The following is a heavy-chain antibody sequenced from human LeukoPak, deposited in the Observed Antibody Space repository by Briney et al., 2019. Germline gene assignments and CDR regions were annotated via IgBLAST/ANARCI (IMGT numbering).Heavy chain of an antibody. V-gene: IGHV4-4*07. CDR3: ARDQYYYGSGSYSTMGAFDI. Sequence: PSETLSLTCTVSGGSISSYYWSWIRQPAGKGLEWIGRIYTSGSTNYNPSLKSRVTMSVDTSKNQFSLKLSSVTAADTAAYYCARDQYYYGSGSYSTMGAFDIWGQGTMVTVSS. D-gene: IGHD3-10*01. CDR2: IYTSGST. CDR1: GGSISSYY. J-gene: IGHJ3*02.